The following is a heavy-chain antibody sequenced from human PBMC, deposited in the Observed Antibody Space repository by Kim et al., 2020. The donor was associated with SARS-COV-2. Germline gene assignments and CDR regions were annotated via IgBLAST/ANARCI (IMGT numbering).Heavy chain of an antibody. J-gene: IGHJ4*02. Sequence: GGSLRLSCAASGFTFGDYAMHWVRQAPGKGLEWVSGISWNSGSIGYADSVKGRFTISRDNAKNSLYLQMNSLRAEDTALYYCAKDNPPTSCYIYPPYYFDYWGQGTLVTVSS. CDR1: GFTFGDYA. CDR2: ISWNSGSI. D-gene: IGHD2-2*02. CDR3: AKDNPPTSCYIYPPYYFDY. V-gene: IGHV3-9*01.